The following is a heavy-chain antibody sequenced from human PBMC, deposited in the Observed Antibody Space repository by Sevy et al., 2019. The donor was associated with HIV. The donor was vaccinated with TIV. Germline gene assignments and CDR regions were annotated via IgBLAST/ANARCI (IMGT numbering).Heavy chain of an antibody. V-gene: IGHV5-51*01. CDR3: ARLDSYSIGWSPRYYFDY. Sequence: GESLKISCKGSAYTFTTHWIGWVRQMPGKGLEWMGIMSPGDSDPRYSPSFQGQVTMSVDKSVSTAYLKWHSLETSDTAIYYCARLDSYSIGWSPRYYFDYWGQGTLVTVSS. D-gene: IGHD6-19*01. J-gene: IGHJ4*02. CDR2: MSPGDSDP. CDR1: AYTFTTHW.